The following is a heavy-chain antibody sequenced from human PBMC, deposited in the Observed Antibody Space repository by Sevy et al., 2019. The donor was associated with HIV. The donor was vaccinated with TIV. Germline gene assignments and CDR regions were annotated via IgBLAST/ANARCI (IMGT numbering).Heavy chain of an antibody. V-gene: IGHV1-18*01. CDR3: ARSSLVTIFGVVIRFDP. CDR1: GYTFTSYG. D-gene: IGHD3-3*01. Sequence: ASVKVSCKACGYTFTSYGISWVRQAPGQGLEWMGWISAYNGNTNYAQKLQGRVTMTTDTSTSTAYMELRSLRSDDTAGDYCARSSLVTIFGVVIRFDPWGQGTLVTVSS. CDR2: ISAYNGNT. J-gene: IGHJ5*02.